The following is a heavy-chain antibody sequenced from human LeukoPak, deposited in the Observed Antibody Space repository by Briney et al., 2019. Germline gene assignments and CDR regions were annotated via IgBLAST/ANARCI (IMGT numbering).Heavy chain of an antibody. J-gene: IGHJ3*02. D-gene: IGHD2-21*02. CDR3: AREVTDAFDI. CDR2: IYYSGST. Sequence: SQTLSLTCTVSGGSISSGGYYWSWIRQHPGKGLEWIGYIYYSGSTYYNPSLKSRVTISVDTSKNQFSLKLSSVTAADTAVYYCAREVTDAFDIWGQGTMVIVSS. V-gene: IGHV4-31*03. CDR1: GGSISSGGYY.